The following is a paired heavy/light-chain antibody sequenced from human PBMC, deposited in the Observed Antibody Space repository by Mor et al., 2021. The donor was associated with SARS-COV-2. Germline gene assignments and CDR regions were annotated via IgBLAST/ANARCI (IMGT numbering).Heavy chain of an antibody. D-gene: IGHD1-1*01. CDR1: GGSISSDDYC. V-gene: IGHV4-30-4*01. J-gene: IGHJ6*02. CDR2: IYYSGST. Sequence: QVQLQESGPGLVKPSQTLSLTCTVSGGSISSDDYCWSWIRQPPGKGLEWIGYIYYSGSTFYNPSLSSRVSISLDRSRKQFSLKVNSVTTTDTATYYCGRAQLEPTLGQYYGMDVWGQGTMVTVSS. CDR3: GRAQLEPTLGQYYGMDV.
Light chain of an antibody. V-gene: IGLV1-51*01. Sequence: QSVLTQPPSVSAAPGQTVTISCSGSNSNIGIGYVSWYQQLPGTAPKLLIYANHERPSGIPDRFSASKSGTSATLRITGLQTGDEADYYCGTWDKWVNVVFGGGTRLTVL. CDR3: GTWDKWVNVV. CDR2: ANH. CDR1: NSNIGIGY. J-gene: IGLJ2*01.